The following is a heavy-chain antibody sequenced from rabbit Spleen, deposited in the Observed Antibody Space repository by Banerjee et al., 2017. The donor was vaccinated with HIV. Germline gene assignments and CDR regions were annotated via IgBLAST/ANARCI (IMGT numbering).Heavy chain of an antibody. Sequence: QEQLVEYGGDLVQPEGSLTLTCTASGFSLSSGYDMCWVRQAPGKGLEWIGCIYTGSDNTYYASWAKGRFTISKTSSTTVTLEMTSLTAADTATYFCATNHYTGDFNLWGPGTLVTVS. V-gene: IGHV1S45*01. CDR2: IYTGSDNT. J-gene: IGHJ4*01. CDR3: ATNHYTGDFNL. CDR1: GFSLSSGYD. D-gene: IGHD4-1*01.